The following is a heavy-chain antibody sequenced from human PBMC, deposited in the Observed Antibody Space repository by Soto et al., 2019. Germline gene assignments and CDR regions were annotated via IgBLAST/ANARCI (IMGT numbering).Heavy chain of an antibody. V-gene: IGHV4-39*01. D-gene: IGHD6-6*01. CDR1: GGSISSSSYY. CDR2: VYYSGST. CDR3: ARPKQLVGYFDY. J-gene: IGHJ4*02. Sequence: QLQLQESGPGLVKPSETLSLTCTVSGGSISSSSYYWGWIRQPPGKGLEWIGSVYYSGSTYYNPSLKSRVTISVDTSMNQFSLKLSSVTAADTAVYYCARPKQLVGYFDYWGQGTLVTVSS.